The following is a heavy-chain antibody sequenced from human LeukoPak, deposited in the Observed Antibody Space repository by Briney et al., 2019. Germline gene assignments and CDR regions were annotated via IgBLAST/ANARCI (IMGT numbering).Heavy chain of an antibody. Sequence: ASVKVSCEVSGYSVMELSMHWVRQAPGKGLEWMGGFDPEDGETIYAQKFQGRVTITEDTSTDTAYMELSSLRFEDTAVYYCATPGPDWGDAFDIWGQGTMVTVSS. V-gene: IGHV1-24*01. D-gene: IGHD3/OR15-3a*01. CDR3: ATPGPDWGDAFDI. J-gene: IGHJ3*02. CDR2: FDPEDGET. CDR1: GYSVMELS.